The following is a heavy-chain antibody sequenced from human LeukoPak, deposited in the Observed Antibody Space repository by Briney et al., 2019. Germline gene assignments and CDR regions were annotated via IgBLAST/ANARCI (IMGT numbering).Heavy chain of an antibody. D-gene: IGHD3-3*01. Sequence: GGSLRLSCAASGFTFSSYGMSWVRQAPGKGLEWVSHISVRGDTHFADSVKGRFTISRDNSKNTLYLQMNSLRSDDTAVYYCARDLYDFWSGYYGRFDPWGQGTLVTVSS. J-gene: IGHJ5*02. CDR3: ARDLYDFWSGYYGRFDP. CDR1: GFTFSSYG. V-gene: IGHV3-23*01. CDR2: ISVRGDT.